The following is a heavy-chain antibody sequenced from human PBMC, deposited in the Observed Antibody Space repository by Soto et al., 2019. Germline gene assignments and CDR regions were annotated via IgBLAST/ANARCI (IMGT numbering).Heavy chain of an antibody. V-gene: IGHV4-31*03. CDR1: GGSISSGGYY. CDR3: AREPPVITAFDS. CDR2: IYYTGST. Sequence: SETLSLTCTVSGGSISSGGYYWTWIRQHPGKGLEWIGYIYYTGSTYYNPSLKSRFSISVDTSKNQFFLKLSSATAADTAVYYCAREPPVITAFDSWGQGTLVTVSS. D-gene: IGHD4-4*01. J-gene: IGHJ4*02.